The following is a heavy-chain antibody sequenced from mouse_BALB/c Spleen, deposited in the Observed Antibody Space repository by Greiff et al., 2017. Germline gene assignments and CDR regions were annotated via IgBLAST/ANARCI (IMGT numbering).Heavy chain of an antibody. CDR3: GLYYYGSSPYAMDY. Sequence: QVQLQQSGPELVKPGASVKMSCKASGYTFTDYVISWVKQRTGQGLEWIGEIYPGSGSTYYNEKFKGKATLTADKSSNTAYMQLSSLTSEDSAVYFCGLYYYGSSPYAMDYWGQGTSVTVSS. D-gene: IGHD1-1*01. J-gene: IGHJ4*01. CDR1: GYTFTDYV. CDR2: IYPGSGST. V-gene: IGHV1-77*01.